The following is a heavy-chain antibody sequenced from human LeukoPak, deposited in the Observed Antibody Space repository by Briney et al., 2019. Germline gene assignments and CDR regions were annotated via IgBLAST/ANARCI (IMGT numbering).Heavy chain of an antibody. CDR2: VSYDGYTK. J-gene: IGHJ4*02. Sequence: GGSLRLSCAVSGFVFRDYAMHWVRQAPGKGLEWVAVVSYDGYTKYYAESVKGRFTISRDNSNNTLFLQMSSLRAEDTALYYCAKDKTMQWVFQGYYFDSWGQGALVTVSS. D-gene: IGHD6-19*01. V-gene: IGHV3-30*18. CDR1: GFVFRDYA. CDR3: AKDKTMQWVFQGYYFDS.